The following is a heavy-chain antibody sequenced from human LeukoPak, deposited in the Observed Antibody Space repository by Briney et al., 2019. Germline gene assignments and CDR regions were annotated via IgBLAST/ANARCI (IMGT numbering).Heavy chain of an antibody. D-gene: IGHD2-21*02. CDR2: IYPGDSDT. CDR3: ARGDGVRGVSWFDS. CDR1: GYTFTSYW. V-gene: IGHV5-51*01. J-gene: IGHJ5*01. Sequence: GESLKISCQGSGYTFTSYWIGWVRQMPVKGLEWMGSIYPGDSDTKYSPSFQGQVTISVDKSTNTAYLQWKSLKASDTAMYYCARGDGVRGVSWFDSWGQGALVTVSS.